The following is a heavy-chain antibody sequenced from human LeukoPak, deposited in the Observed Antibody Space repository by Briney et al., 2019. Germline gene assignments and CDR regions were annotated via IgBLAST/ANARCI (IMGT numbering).Heavy chain of an antibody. J-gene: IGHJ1*01. CDR2: IYTSGST. V-gene: IGHV4-61*02. Sequence: SETLSLTCTVSGGSISSGGYYWSWIRQPAGKGLEWIGRIYTSGSTNYNPSLKSRVTISVDTSKNQFSLKLSSVTAADTAVYYCARGGQVPLRHWGQGTLVTVSS. CDR3: ARGGQVPLRH. CDR1: GGSISSGGYY. D-gene: IGHD3-10*01.